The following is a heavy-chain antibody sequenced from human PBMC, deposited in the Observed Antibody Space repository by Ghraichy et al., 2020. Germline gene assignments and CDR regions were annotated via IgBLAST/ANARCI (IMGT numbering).Heavy chain of an antibody. V-gene: IGHV3-30*18. CDR1: GFTFSSYG. CDR3: AKDEGDYDYYDSSGYADY. J-gene: IGHJ4*02. CDR2: ISYDGSNK. Sequence: GGSLRLSCAASGFTFSSYGMHWVRQAPGKGLEWVAVISYDGSNKYYADSVKGRFTISRDNSKNTLYLQMNSLRAEDTAVYYCAKDEGDYDYYDSSGYADYWGQGTLVTVSS. D-gene: IGHD3-22*01.